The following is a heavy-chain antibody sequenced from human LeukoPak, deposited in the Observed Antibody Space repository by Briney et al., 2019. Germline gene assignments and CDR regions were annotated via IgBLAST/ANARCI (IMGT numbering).Heavy chain of an antibody. D-gene: IGHD2-2*01. Sequence: GGSLRLSCAASGFTFRTYWMAWVRQFPGKRLEWVANIKYDGIEKYHVDSVKGRFTISRDNAKNSLYLQTNSLRTEDTAVYYCVRDTVVVPQGDAFDLWGQGTVVTVSS. CDR3: VRDTVVVPQGDAFDL. V-gene: IGHV3-7*04. CDR1: GFTFRTYW. CDR2: IKYDGIEK. J-gene: IGHJ3*01.